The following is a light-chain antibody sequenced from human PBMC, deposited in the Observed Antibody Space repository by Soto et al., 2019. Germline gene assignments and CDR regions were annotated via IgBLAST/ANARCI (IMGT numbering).Light chain of an antibody. CDR3: QQFNSVPNT. CDR2: SAS. V-gene: IGKV1-27*01. CDR1: HAISTY. J-gene: IGKJ3*01. Sequence: DLQMTQSPSSLSASVGDRVTITCRASHAISTYLAWYQQKPGKVPKLLIYSASTLHSGVPSRFSGSGSGTEFTLTISSLQPEYVATYYCQQFNSVPNTFGPGTKVDIK.